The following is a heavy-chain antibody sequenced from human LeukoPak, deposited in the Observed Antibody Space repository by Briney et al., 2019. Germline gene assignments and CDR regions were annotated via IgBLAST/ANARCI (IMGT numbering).Heavy chain of an antibody. Sequence: GGSLRLSCAASGFTFSSYSMNWVRRAPGKGLEWVSSISSSSSYIYYADSVKGRFTISRDNAKNSLYLQMNSLRAEDTAVYYCASLIEKYCSSTSCYNSDYWGQGTLVTVSS. CDR1: GFTFSSYS. D-gene: IGHD2-2*02. V-gene: IGHV3-21*01. J-gene: IGHJ4*02. CDR3: ASLIEKYCSSTSCYNSDY. CDR2: ISSSSSYI.